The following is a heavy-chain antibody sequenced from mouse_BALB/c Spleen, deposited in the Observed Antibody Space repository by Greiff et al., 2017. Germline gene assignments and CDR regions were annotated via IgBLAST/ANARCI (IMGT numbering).Heavy chain of an antibody. CDR3: ARAGIGYGSSYELFDY. CDR2: IDPYYGGT. J-gene: IGHJ2*01. D-gene: IGHD1-1*01. V-gene: IGHV1-39*01. Sequence: EVQLVESGPELEKPGASVKISCKASGYSFTGYNMNWVKQSNGKSLEWIGNIDPYYGGTSYNQKFKGKATLTVDKSSSTAYMQLKSLTSEDSAVYYCARAGIGYGSSYELFDYWGQGTTLTVSS. CDR1: GYSFTGYN.